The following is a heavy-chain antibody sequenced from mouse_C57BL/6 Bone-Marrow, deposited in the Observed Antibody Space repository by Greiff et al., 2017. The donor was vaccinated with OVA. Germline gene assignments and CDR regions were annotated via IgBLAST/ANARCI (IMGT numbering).Heavy chain of an antibody. V-gene: IGHV1-55*01. CDR2: IYPGSGST. D-gene: IGHD1-1*01. CDR1: GYTFTSYW. Sequence: QVQLQQPGAELVKPGASVKMSCTASGYTFTSYWITWVKQRPGQGLEWIGDIYPGSGSTNYNEKFKSKATLTVDTSSSTAYMQLSSLTSEDSAVYYCARKNTVVATEGGMDYWGQGTSVTVSS. CDR3: ARKNTVVATEGGMDY. J-gene: IGHJ4*01.